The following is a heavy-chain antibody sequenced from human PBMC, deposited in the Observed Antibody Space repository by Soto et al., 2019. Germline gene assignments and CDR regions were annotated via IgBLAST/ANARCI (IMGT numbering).Heavy chain of an antibody. D-gene: IGHD2-21*02. Sequence: QVQLMQSGAEVKKPGASVKVSCKASGDTFTDYYIHWVRQAPGQGLEWMGTVNPSGGHTTYAQHLRGRVTMTGGTSTSTLYMELTSLTSDDTAIYYCARGGHVVVVTAALDYWGQGTLVTVSS. CDR2: VNPSGGHT. V-gene: IGHV1-46*04. J-gene: IGHJ4*02. CDR1: GDTFTDYY. CDR3: ARGGHVVVVTAALDY.